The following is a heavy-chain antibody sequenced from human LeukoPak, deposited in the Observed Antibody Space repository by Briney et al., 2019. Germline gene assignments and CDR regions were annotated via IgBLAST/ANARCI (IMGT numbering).Heavy chain of an antibody. Sequence: ASVKVSCKASGYTFTSYAMHWVRQAPGQRLEWMGWINAGNGNTKYSQKFQGRVTITADKSTSTAYMELSSLRSEDTAVYYCARDFSPALEQWLVRGCDPWGQGTLVTVSS. CDR3: ARDFSPALEQWLVRGCDP. J-gene: IGHJ5*02. D-gene: IGHD6-19*01. V-gene: IGHV1-3*01. CDR2: INAGNGNT. CDR1: GYTFTSYA.